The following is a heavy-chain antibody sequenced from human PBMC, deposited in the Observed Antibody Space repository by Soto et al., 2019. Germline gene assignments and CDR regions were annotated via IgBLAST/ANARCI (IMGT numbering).Heavy chain of an antibody. D-gene: IGHD3-22*01. CDR2: IIPIFGTA. Sequence: SVKVSCQASGGTFSSYAISWVRQAPGQGLEWMGGIIPIFGTANYAQKFQGRVTITADESTSTAYMELSSLRSEDTAVYYCSRGGSSGYYRGSFDPWGQGTLVTVSS. CDR3: SRGGSSGYYRGSFDP. J-gene: IGHJ5*02. CDR1: GGTFSSYA. V-gene: IGHV1-69*13.